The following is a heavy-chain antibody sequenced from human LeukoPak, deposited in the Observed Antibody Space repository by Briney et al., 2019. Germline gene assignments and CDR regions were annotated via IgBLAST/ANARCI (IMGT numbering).Heavy chain of an antibody. CDR2: ISGSGGST. D-gene: IGHD3-3*01. CDR3: AKGVRRRVTIFGVVIQYFQH. J-gene: IGHJ1*01. CDR1: GFTFSSYA. V-gene: IGHV3-23*01. Sequence: GGSLRLSCAASGFTFSSYAMSWVRQAPGKGLEWVSAISGSGGSTYYADSVKGRFTISRDNSKNTLYLQMNSLRAEDTAVYYCAKGVRRRVTIFGVVIQYFQHWGQGTLVTVSS.